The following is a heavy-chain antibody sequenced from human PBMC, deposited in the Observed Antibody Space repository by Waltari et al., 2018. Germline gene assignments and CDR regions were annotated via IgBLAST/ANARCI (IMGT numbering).Heavy chain of an antibody. J-gene: IGHJ6*02. CDR3: ASSVGMWQWLVRDHYYYGMDV. CDR2: MNRNSGNT. D-gene: IGHD6-19*01. V-gene: IGHV1-8*02. CDR1: GYTFTSYD. Sequence: QVQLVQSGAEVKKPGASVKVSCKASGYTFTSYDINWVRQAHGQGLEWMGWMNRNSGNTGYAQKFQCRVTMTRNTSISTAYMELSSLRSEDTAVYYFASSVGMWQWLVRDHYYYGMDVWGQGTTVTVSS.